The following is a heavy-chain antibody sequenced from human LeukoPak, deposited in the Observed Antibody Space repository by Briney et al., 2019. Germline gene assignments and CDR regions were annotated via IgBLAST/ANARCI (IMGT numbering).Heavy chain of an antibody. D-gene: IGHD2-8*01. Sequence: SETLSLTCAVYGGSFSGYYWTWIRQPPGKGLEWIGEINHRGSTNYNPSLKSRVTISVDTSKNHLSLNLTSVTAADTAVYYCSRENGAFSPFGYWGQGTLVTVPS. CDR1: GGSFSGYY. CDR2: INHRGST. J-gene: IGHJ4*02. V-gene: IGHV4-34*01. CDR3: SRENGAFSPFGY.